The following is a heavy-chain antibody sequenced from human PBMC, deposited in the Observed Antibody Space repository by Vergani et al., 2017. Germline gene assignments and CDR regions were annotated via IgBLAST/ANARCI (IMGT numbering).Heavy chain of an antibody. CDR2: MYYSGST. Sequence: QVQLQESGPGLVKPSQTLSLTCTVSGGSINRGGYYWSWIRQHPGKGLEWIGNMYYSGSTYYNPSLKSRVTISVDTSKNQFSLKLSSVTAADTAVYYCAIGVVSAAAIRYGLGYFDLWGRGTLVTVSS. V-gene: IGHV4-31*03. CDR3: AIGVVSAAAIRYGLGYFDL. J-gene: IGHJ2*01. D-gene: IGHD3/OR15-3a*01. CDR1: GGSINRGGYY.